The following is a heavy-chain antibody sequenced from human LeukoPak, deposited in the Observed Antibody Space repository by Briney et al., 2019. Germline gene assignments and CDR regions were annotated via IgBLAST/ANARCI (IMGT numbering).Heavy chain of an antibody. CDR2: MNPNSGNT. CDR1: GYTFTSYD. J-gene: IGHJ4*02. CDR3: ARDRQLWTFDY. D-gene: IGHD5-18*01. V-gene: IGHV1-8*03. Sequence: ASVKVSCKASGYTFTSYDINWVRQATGQGLEWMGWMNPNSGNTGYPQKFQGRVTITRNTSISTAYMELSGLRSEDTAVYYCARDRQLWTFDYWGQGTLVTVSS.